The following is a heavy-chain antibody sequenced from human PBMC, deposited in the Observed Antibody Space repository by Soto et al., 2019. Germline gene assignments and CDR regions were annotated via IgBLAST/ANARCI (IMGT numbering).Heavy chain of an antibody. Sequence: QLQLQESGPGLVKPSETLSLTCTVSGGSISSSSYYWGWIRQPPGKGLEWIGSIYYSGSTYYNPSLKSRVTISVDTSKNQFSLKLSSVTAADTAVYYCARLPTTVTRDHWYFDLWGRGTLVTVSS. J-gene: IGHJ2*01. V-gene: IGHV4-39*01. D-gene: IGHD4-17*01. CDR3: ARLPTTVTRDHWYFDL. CDR1: GGSISSSSYY. CDR2: IYYSGST.